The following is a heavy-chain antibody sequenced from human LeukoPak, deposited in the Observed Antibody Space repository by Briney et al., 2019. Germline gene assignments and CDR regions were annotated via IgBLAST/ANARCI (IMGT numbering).Heavy chain of an antibody. CDR3: ARVSYYPHDAFDI. CDR2: IKQDGSEK. D-gene: IGHD2-8*01. CDR1: GFTFSSYW. J-gene: IGHJ3*02. V-gene: IGHV3-7*01. Sequence: GGSLRLSCAASGFTFSSYWMNWVRQAPGMGLEWVAKIKQDGSEKYHVDSVKGRFTISRDNAKNSLYLQMNSLRAEDTALYYCARVSYYPHDAFDIWGQGTMVTVSS.